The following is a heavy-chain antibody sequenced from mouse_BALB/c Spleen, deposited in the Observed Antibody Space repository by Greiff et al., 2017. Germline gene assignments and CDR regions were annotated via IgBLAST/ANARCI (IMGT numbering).Heavy chain of an antibody. CDR3: ARDRGGMDY. CDR1: GFSLTSYG. CDR2: IWSGGST. V-gene: IGHV2-2*01. Sequence: VQLVESGPGLVQPSQSLSITCTVSGFSLTSYGVHWVRQSPGKGLEWLGVIWSGGSTAYNAAFISRLSISKDNSKSQVFFKMNSLQTDDTAMYYCARDRGGMDYWGQGTTLTVSS. J-gene: IGHJ2*01. D-gene: IGHD1-1*02.